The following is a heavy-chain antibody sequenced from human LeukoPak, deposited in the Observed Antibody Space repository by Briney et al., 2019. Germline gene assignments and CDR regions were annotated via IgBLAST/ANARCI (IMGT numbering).Heavy chain of an antibody. CDR2: IVVGSGNT. CDR1: GFTFTSSA. V-gene: IGHV1-58*01. J-gene: IGHJ5*02. CDR3: AAGRYYDSSHPFDP. D-gene: IGHD3-22*01. Sequence: SVKVSCKASGFTFTSSAVQWVRQARGQRLEWIGWIVVGSGNTNYAQRFQERVTITRDMSTSTAYMELSSLRSEDTAVYYCAAGRYYDSSHPFDPWGQGTLVTVSS.